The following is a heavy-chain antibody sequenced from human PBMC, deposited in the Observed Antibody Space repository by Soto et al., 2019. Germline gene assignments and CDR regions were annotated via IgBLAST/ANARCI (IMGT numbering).Heavy chain of an antibody. CDR1: GYTFTSYG. CDR2: ISRYNGNT. D-gene: IGHD3-22*01. Sequence: QVQLVQSGAEVNKPGASVKVSCKASGYTFTSYGINWMRQAPAQGLEWRGWISRYNGNTNYAQKLQGRVTMTTETSTSTAYMELRSLRSDDTALYYYARDGDGRKGYYYDTSGYFDYWGQGTLVTVSS. J-gene: IGHJ4*03. V-gene: IGHV1-18*04. CDR3: ARDGDGRKGYYYDTSGYFDY.